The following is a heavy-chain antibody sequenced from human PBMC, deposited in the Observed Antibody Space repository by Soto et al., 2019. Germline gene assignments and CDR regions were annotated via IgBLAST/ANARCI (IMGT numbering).Heavy chain of an antibody. CDR3: AKALRPSLNFFYYMDV. CDR1: GFTFGSYA. V-gene: IGHV3-23*01. D-gene: IGHD2-2*01. J-gene: IGHJ6*03. CDR2: LGGDGFTT. Sequence: EVQLLECGGNLVEPGGSLRLSCVVSGFTFGSYAMSWVRQAPEKGPEWVAILGGDGFTTYYADSVRGRFTISGDKSKSTLFLQMNSLRADDTGVYYCAKALRPSLNFFYYMDVWGRGTSVIVSS.